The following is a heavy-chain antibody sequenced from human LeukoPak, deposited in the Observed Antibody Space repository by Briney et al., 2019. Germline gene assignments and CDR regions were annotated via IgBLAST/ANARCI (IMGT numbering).Heavy chain of an antibody. CDR1: GFTFSGFS. V-gene: IGHV3-7*01. CDR2: IKQDGSGR. CDR3: ARAGSHWHYVY. J-gene: IGHJ4*02. Sequence: GGSLRLSCAASGFTFSGFSMSWVRQSPTKGLEWVANIKQDGSGRYYVDSVKGRFTISRDNAKNSLSLQMNNLRVEDTAVYYCARAGSHWHYVYWGQGTVVTVSS. D-gene: IGHD3-10*01.